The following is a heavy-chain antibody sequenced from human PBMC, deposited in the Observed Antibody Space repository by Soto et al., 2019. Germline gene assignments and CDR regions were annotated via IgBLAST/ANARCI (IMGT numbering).Heavy chain of an antibody. CDR1: GYTFNSYY. V-gene: IGHV1-46*02. J-gene: IGHJ6*02. CDR2: INPSGGST. D-gene: IGHD3-3*01. Sequence: SVKVSCKASGYTFNSYYMHWVRQAPGQGLEWMGIINPSGGSTSYAQKFQGWVTMTRDTSISTAYMELSRLRSDDTAVYYCARDRGELYDFWSGSTPYYYYYGMDVWGQGTTVTVSS. CDR3: ARDRGELYDFWSGSTPYYYYYGMDV.